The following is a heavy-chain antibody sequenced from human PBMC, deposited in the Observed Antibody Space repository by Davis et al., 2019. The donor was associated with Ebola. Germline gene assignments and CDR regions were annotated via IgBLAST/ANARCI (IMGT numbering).Heavy chain of an antibody. CDR1: GFIFSKYS. Sequence: GGSLRLSCAASGFIFSKYSMNWIRQAPGKGLEWVSTISSGSNYIYYTDSVKGRFTLSRDNGKNSLFLQMDNLRAEDTAVYYCARLRGDYSDDFDFWGQGTLVTVSS. D-gene: IGHD3-3*01. CDR3: ARLRGDYSDDFDF. V-gene: IGHV3-21*01. J-gene: IGHJ4*02. CDR2: ISSGSNYI.